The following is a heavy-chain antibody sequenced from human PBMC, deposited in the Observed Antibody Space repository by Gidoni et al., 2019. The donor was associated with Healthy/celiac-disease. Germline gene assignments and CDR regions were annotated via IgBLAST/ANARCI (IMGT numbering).Heavy chain of an antibody. CDR3: ASHDYGDPRGWNYYYGMDV. V-gene: IGHV3-23*01. Sequence: EVQLLESGGGLVQPGGSLRLSCAASGFPFIRYALSWVRQAPGKGLEWVSAISGSGGSTYYADSVKGRFTISRDNSKNTLYLQMNSLRAEDTAVYYCASHDYGDPRGWNYYYGMDVWGQGTTVTVSS. CDR1: GFPFIRYA. J-gene: IGHJ6*02. D-gene: IGHD4-17*01. CDR2: ISGSGGST.